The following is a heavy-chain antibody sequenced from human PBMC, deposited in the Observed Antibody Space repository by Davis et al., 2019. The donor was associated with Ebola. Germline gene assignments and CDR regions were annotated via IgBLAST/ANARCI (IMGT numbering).Heavy chain of an antibody. CDR2: LGTSADT. V-gene: IGHV3-23*01. Sequence: GESLKISCAASGFIFSSYVRSWFRQAPGKGLDWVSTLGTSADTYYADSVTGRFTISRDNSKNTLYLQMNSLRAEDTAVYYCARMPLDYYYGMDVWGKGTTVTVSS. J-gene: IGHJ6*04. CDR3: ARMPLDYYYGMDV. D-gene: IGHD2-2*01. CDR1: GFIFSSYV.